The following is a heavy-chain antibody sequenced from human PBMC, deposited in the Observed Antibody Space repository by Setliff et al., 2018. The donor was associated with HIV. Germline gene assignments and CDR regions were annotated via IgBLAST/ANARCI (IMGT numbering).Heavy chain of an antibody. Sequence: GGSLRLSCAASGFTFSNYRMTWVRQAPGEGLDWVSSINSGSGATSYADAVKGRFTISRDNGKNSLYLQMNSLRADDTAVYYCARDLGYCTAVACYEQYDCWGQGTLVTVSS. CDR1: GFTFSNYR. V-gene: IGHV3-48*01. CDR2: INSGSGAT. CDR3: ARDLGYCTAVACYEQYDC. J-gene: IGHJ4*02. D-gene: IGHD2-8*02.